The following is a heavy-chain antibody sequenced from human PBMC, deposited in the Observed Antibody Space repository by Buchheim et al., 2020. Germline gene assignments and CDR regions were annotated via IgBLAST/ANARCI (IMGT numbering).Heavy chain of an antibody. CDR2: IKEDGREK. CDR3: ASGLTRGAY. Sequence: EVQLVESGGGLGQPGGSLRLSCAASGFAFNSYWMNWVRQAPGKGLEWVANIKEDGREKYYVDSVKGRFTISRDNAENSLHLQMNSLRTEDTAVYYCASGLTRGAYWGQG. V-gene: IGHV3-7*01. CDR1: GFAFNSYW. J-gene: IGHJ4*02. D-gene: IGHD1-14*01.